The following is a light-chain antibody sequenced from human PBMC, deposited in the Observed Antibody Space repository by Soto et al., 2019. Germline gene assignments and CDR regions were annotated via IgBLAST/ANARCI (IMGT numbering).Light chain of an antibody. CDR2: TSF. J-gene: IGKJ1*01. V-gene: IGKV1-39*01. CDR3: QQAFSAEWT. CDR1: QNINNY. Sequence: DMQMTQSPSSLSASVGDRVTITFQASQNINNYLNWYQQKPGEAPNLLIHTSFTLYSGVPSRFSGTGSGTDFTLTISSLQPEDFATYFCQQAFSAEWTFGQGTKVDIK.